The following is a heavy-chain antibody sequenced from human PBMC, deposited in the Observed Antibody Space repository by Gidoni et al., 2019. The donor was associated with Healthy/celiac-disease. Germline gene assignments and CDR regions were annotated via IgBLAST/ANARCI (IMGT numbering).Heavy chain of an antibody. D-gene: IGHD5-12*01. J-gene: IGHJ4*02. CDR3: ASRWLQRDY. Sequence: VDLVESVGGLVQPGGSLSPSCAASGVTVSSNYMSWVRQAPGLGMEWVSVIYSGGSTYYADSVKGRFTISRDNSKNTLYLQMNSLRAEDTAVYYCASRWLQRDYWGQGTLVTVSS. CDR2: IYSGGST. CDR1: GVTVSSNY. V-gene: IGHV3-66*01.